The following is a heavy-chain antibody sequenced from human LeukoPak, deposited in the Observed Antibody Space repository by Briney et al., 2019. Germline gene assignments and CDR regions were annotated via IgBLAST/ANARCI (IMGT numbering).Heavy chain of an antibody. CDR2: IYPGDSET. Sequence: GESLKISCKGSGYTFTRDWIGWVRQMPGKGLEWMGIIYPGDSETRYSPSFQGQVTISADKSINTVYLQWSSLKASDTAMYYCARQGRSDYWGQGTLVIVSP. CDR1: GYTFTRDW. CDR3: ARQGRSDY. V-gene: IGHV5-51*01. J-gene: IGHJ4*02.